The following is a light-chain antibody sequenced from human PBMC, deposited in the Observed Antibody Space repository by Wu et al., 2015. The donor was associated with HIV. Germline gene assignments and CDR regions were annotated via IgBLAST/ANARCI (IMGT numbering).Light chain of an antibody. J-gene: IGKJ1*01. CDR1: QDISNY. Sequence: DIQMTQSPSSLSASVGDRVTIICQASQDISNYLTWYQQKPGKAPKLLIYDAYNLQTGVPSRFSASGSGTDFTLTISSLQPEDVATYYCQKYNSAPRTFGQGTKVEIK. CDR3: QKYNSAPRT. V-gene: IGKV1-33*01. CDR2: DAY.